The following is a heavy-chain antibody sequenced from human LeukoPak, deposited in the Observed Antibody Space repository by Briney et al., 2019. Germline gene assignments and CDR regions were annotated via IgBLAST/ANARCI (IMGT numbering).Heavy chain of an antibody. CDR3: ARGHSSRARDY. D-gene: IGHD6-13*01. CDR1: GGSISSYY. J-gene: IGHJ4*02. V-gene: IGHV4-34*01. CDR2: INHSGST. Sequence: SETLSLTCTVSGGSISSYYWSWIRQPPGKGLEWIGEINHSGSTNYNPSLKSRVTISVDTSKNQFSLKLSSVTAADTAVYYCARGHSSRARDYWGQGTLVTVSS.